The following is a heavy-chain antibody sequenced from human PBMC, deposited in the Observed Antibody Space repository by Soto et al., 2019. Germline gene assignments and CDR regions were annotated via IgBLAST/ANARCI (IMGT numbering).Heavy chain of an antibody. J-gene: IGHJ6*03. CDR2: IYHSGST. CDR3: ATVDTAMVTGGGYYYYYMDV. CDR1: SVSISSSNW. Sequence: SETLSLTCAVSSVSISSSNWWSWVRQPPGKGLEWIGEIYHSGSTNYNPSLKSRVTISVDKSKNQFSLKLSSVTAADTAVYYCATVDTAMVTGGGYYYYYMDVWGKGTTVTVSS. V-gene: IGHV4-4*02. D-gene: IGHD5-18*01.